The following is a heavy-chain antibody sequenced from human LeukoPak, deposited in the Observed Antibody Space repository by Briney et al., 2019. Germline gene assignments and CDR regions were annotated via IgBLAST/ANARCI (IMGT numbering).Heavy chain of an antibody. CDR1: GFTFSNYW. V-gene: IGHV3-7*01. CDR3: ARDLVTTIVVPYDF. J-gene: IGHJ4*02. Sequence: PGGSLRLSCAASGFTFSNYWMSWVRQAPGKGLEWLANMNPDGSHIYYVDSVKGRFTISRDNARNSLYLQLDSLRAEDTAVYYCARDLVTTIVVPYDFWGQGTLVTVSS. D-gene: IGHD3-22*01. CDR2: MNPDGSHI.